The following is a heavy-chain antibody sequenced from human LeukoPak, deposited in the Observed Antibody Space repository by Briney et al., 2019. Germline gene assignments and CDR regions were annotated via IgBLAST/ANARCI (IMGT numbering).Heavy chain of an antibody. CDR1: GGSFSGYY. D-gene: IGHD3-9*01. Sequence: SETLSLTCAVYGGSFSGYYWSWIRQPAGKGLEWIGRIYTSGSTNYNPSLKSRVTISVDTSKNQFSLKLSSVTAADTAVYYCARAAFYDILTGYSQTWFDPWGQGTLVTVSS. CDR2: IYTSGST. CDR3: ARAAFYDILTGYSQTWFDP. J-gene: IGHJ5*02. V-gene: IGHV4-59*10.